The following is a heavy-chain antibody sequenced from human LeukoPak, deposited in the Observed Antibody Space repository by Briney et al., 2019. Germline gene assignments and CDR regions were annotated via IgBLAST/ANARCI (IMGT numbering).Heavy chain of an antibody. CDR1: GGSISNNY. CDR3: ARPLDTTFFNALDI. Sequence: SETLSLTCTVFGGSISNNYYSWIRQPPGKGLEWIGYIYYTGSETTNYNPSLKSRVAISVDTSKNQFSLKLTSVTAADTAVYYCARPLDTTFFNALDIWGQGTMVTVPS. CDR2: IYYTGSETT. V-gene: IGHV4-59*08. J-gene: IGHJ3*02. D-gene: IGHD2/OR15-2a*01.